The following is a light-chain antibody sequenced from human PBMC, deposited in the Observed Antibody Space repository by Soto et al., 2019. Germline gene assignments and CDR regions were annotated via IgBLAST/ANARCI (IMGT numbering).Light chain of an antibody. CDR2: DAS. J-gene: IGKJ4*01. V-gene: IGKV1-5*01. Sequence: DMQMTQSPSTRSASVGDRFTITCRSSQSISSWLAWYQQKPGKAPKLLIYDASSLESGVPSRFSGSGSGTEFTLTISSLQPDDVATYYCQQYNSYSPLTFGGGTKVDI. CDR3: QQYNSYSPLT. CDR1: QSISSW.